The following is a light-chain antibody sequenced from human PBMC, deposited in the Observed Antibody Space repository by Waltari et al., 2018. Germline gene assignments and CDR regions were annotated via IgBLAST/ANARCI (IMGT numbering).Light chain of an antibody. CDR2: VNSDGSH. J-gene: IGLJ2*01. Sequence: QVVLTQSPSASASLGASVKLTCTLSSGHSSYAIAWHQQQPAKGPRYLMKVNSDGSHSRGDGIPDRCSGSSSGAERYRTSSRLQSGDEADYYCQAWGTGTKREFGGGTKLTVL. CDR1: SGHSSYA. V-gene: IGLV4-69*01. CDR3: QAWGTGTKRE.